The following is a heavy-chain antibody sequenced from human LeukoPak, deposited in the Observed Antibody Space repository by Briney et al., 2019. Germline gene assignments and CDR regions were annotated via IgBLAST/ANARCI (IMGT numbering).Heavy chain of an antibody. CDR1: GFTFGDYG. CDR3: SKIATGYFDC. Sequence: GGSLRLSGTASGFTFGDYGMSWVRQAPGKGLEWVGFIRSKAYGGTTEYAASVKGRFTISRDDSKSIAYLQMNSLKTEDTAVYYCSKIATGYFDCWGQGSLVTVSS. V-gene: IGHV3-49*04. J-gene: IGHJ4*02. D-gene: IGHD5-24*01. CDR2: IRSKAYGGTT.